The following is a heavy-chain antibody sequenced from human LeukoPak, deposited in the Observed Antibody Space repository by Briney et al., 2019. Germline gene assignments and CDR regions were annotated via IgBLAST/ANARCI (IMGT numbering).Heavy chain of an antibody. CDR2: IYYSGST. D-gene: IGHD5-24*01. Sequence: SETLSLTCTVSGGSISSYYWSWIRQPPGKGLEWIGYIYYSGSTNYNPSLKSRVTISVDTSKNQFSLKLSSVTAADTAVYYCATQGGDGYNSYWGQGTLVTVSS. CDR3: ATQGGDGYNSY. V-gene: IGHV4-59*01. CDR1: GGSISSYY. J-gene: IGHJ4*02.